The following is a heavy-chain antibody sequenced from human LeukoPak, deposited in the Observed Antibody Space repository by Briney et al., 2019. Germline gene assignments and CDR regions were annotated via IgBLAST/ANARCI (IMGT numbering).Heavy chain of an antibody. CDR3: ARKVAVAMDLDY. Sequence: TGGSLRLSCAASGFTSKSYGMTWVRQVPGKGLEWVSSITGAGSSTKYADSVNGRFTISRDNSKNTLSLQMTGLRAEDTAVYYCARKVAVAMDLDYWGQGTLVTVSS. D-gene: IGHD5-18*01. J-gene: IGHJ4*02. V-gene: IGHV3-23*01. CDR2: ITGAGSST. CDR1: GFTSKSYG.